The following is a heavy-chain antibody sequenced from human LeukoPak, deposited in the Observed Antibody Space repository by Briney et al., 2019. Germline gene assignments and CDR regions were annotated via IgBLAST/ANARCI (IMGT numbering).Heavy chain of an antibody. D-gene: IGHD3-22*01. Sequence: GASVKVSCKASGYTFTSYGISWVRQAPGQGLEWMGWISGYNGNTKYAQKFQGRLTMTTDTSTSTAYMELRSLRSDDTAVYYCARGGRSYDSSGCYPIDYWGQGTLVTVSS. CDR2: ISGYNGNT. CDR3: ARGGRSYDSSGCYPIDY. CDR1: GYTFTSYG. J-gene: IGHJ4*02. V-gene: IGHV1-18*01.